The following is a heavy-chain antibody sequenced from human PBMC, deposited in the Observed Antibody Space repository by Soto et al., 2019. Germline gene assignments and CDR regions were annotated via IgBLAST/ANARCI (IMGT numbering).Heavy chain of an antibody. CDR3: AHLTYSFDSSAYSWYFDL. D-gene: IGHD3-22*01. Sequence: QITLKESGPTLVKPTQTLTLTCTFSGFSLSTSGVGVGWIRQPPGKALEWLALIYWDDDKRYSPSLKSRLTITKDTSNTQVVLTMTNMDPVDTATYYCAHLTYSFDSSAYSWYFDLWCRGTLVTVSS. V-gene: IGHV2-5*02. J-gene: IGHJ2*01. CDR2: IYWDDDK. CDR1: GFSLSTSGVG.